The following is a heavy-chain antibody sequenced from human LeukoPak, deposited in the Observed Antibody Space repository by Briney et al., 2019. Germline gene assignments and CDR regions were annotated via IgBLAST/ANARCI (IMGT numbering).Heavy chain of an antibody. CDR2: IYYSGST. J-gene: IGHJ6*02. CDR1: GGSISSYY. CDR3: ARLGDTYYYGSGSYYGMDV. V-gene: IGHV4-59*01. D-gene: IGHD3-10*01. Sequence: NPSETLSLTCTVSGGSISSYYWSWIRQPPGKGLEWIGYIYYSGSTNYNPSLKSRVTISVDTSKNQFSLKLSSVTAADTAVYYCARLGDTYYYGSGSYYGMDVWGQGTTVTVSS.